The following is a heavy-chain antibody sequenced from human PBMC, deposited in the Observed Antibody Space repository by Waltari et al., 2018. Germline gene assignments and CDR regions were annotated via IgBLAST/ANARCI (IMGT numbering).Heavy chain of an antibody. Sequence: EVQLLESGGGLVQPGGSLRLSCAASGFTFSSYAMSWVRQAPGKGLEWVSAISGSGGSTYDADSVKGRFTSSRDNSKNTLYLQMNSLRAEDTAVYYCASSDSSGWYGVSVYWGQGTLVTVSS. D-gene: IGHD6-19*01. CDR1: GFTFSSYA. J-gene: IGHJ4*02. CDR3: ASSDSSGWYGVSVY. CDR2: ISGSGGST. V-gene: IGHV3-23*01.